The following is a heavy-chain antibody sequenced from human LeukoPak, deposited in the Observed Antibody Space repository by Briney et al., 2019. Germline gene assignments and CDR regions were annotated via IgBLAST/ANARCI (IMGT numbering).Heavy chain of an antibody. J-gene: IGHJ5*02. CDR1: GFTFSSYG. CDR2: IRYDGSNK. Sequence: QTGGSLRLSCAASGFTFSSYGMHWVRQAPGKGLEWVAFIRYDGSNKYYADSVKGRFTISRDNSKNTLYLQMNSLRAEDTAVYYCAKDSIAAAGTNWFDPWGQGTLVTVSS. D-gene: IGHD6-13*01. CDR3: AKDSIAAAGTNWFDP. V-gene: IGHV3-30*02.